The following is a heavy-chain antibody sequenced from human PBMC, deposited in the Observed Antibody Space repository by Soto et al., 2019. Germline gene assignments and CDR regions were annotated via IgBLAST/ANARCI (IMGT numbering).Heavy chain of an antibody. CDR3: AREEDYGDYAPESWGMDV. CDR1: GGTFSSYA. D-gene: IGHD4-17*01. J-gene: IGHJ6*02. V-gene: IGHV1-69*13. Sequence: SVKVSCKASGGTFSSYAISWVRQAPGQGLEWMGGIIPIFGTANYAQRFQGRVTITADESTSTAYMELSSLRSEDTAVYYCAREEDYGDYAPESWGMDVWGQGTTVTSP. CDR2: IIPIFGTA.